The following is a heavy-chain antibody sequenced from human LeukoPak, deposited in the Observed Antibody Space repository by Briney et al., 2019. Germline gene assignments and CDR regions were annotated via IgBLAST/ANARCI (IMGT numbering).Heavy chain of an antibody. CDR2: ICDNGNT. CDR1: GGSFSPAH. D-gene: IGHD2-15*01. J-gene: IGHJ4*02. CDR3: ARVVVAAKGFDY. V-gene: IGHV4-59*01. Sequence: SETLSLTCTFSGGSFSPAHWSWIRQPPGKGLEWIGVICDNGNTDYNPSLKSRVTISVDTSKSQFSLKLSSLAAADTAVYYCARVVVAAKGFDYWGQGTLVTVSS.